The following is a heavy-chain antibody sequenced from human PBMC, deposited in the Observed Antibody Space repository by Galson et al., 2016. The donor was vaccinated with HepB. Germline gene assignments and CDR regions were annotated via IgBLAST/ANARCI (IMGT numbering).Heavy chain of an antibody. CDR1: GYIFDTSG. CDR3: ARDRYFGSGPRFDH. Sequence: SVKVSCKASGYIFDTSGISWVRQAPGQGLDWLGWISGHNGDTQYAQKFQGRVTMTTDSSTGTAYMHLRSLSTDDTDVYYCARDRYFGSGPRFDHWGQGTVVSASS. CDR2: ISGHNGDT. V-gene: IGHV1-18*01. D-gene: IGHD3-10*01. J-gene: IGHJ4*02.